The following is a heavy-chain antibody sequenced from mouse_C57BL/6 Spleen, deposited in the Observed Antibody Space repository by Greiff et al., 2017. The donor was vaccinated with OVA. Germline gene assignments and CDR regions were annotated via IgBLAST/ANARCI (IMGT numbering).Heavy chain of an antibody. V-gene: IGHV1-69*01. Sequence: QVQLQQSGAELVMPGASVKLSCKASGYTFTSYWMHWVKQRPGQGLEWIGEIDPSDSYTNYNQKFKGKSTLTVDKSSSTAYMQLSSLTSEDSAVYYCARSTGAYGSSHYYAMDYWGQGTSVTVSS. CDR3: ARSTGAYGSSHYYAMDY. CDR1: GYTFTSYW. J-gene: IGHJ4*01. D-gene: IGHD1-1*01. CDR2: IDPSDSYT.